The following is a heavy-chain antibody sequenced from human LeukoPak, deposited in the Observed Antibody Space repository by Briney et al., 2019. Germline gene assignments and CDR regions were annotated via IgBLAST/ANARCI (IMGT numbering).Heavy chain of an antibody. V-gene: IGHV5-51*01. CDR2: IFPDDPAT. Sequence: GESLKISCRGSGYTFSGYWISWVRQMPGKGLEWMGIIFPDDPATTYSPSFHGQVTMSADKSISTAYLQWSSLKASDTAMYYCARQNRYCSSTNCYGDLDYWGQGSLVTVSS. D-gene: IGHD2-2*01. J-gene: IGHJ4*02. CDR1: GYTFSGYW. CDR3: ARQNRYCSSTNCYGDLDY.